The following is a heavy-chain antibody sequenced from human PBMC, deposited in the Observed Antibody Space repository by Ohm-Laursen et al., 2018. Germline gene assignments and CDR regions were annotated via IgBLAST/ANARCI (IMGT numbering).Heavy chain of an antibody. Sequence: SLRLSCSASGFTFSTYSMTWVRQAPGKGLQYVSTISLRGDGTWYGDSVKGRFTVSRDNSKNTLYLQMDSVGAEDTAVYYCAKAVAHCNNGACHGPIEYWGQGTLVTVSS. D-gene: IGHD2-8*01. CDR2: ISLRGDGT. J-gene: IGHJ4*02. V-gene: IGHV3-23*01. CDR1: GFTFSTYS. CDR3: AKAVAHCNNGACHGPIEY.